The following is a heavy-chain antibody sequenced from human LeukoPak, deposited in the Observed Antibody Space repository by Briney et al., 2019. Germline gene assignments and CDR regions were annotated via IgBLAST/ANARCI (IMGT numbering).Heavy chain of an antibody. D-gene: IGHD1-26*01. J-gene: IGHJ4*02. CDR3: AKSPYPSGSYYEVDY. CDR1: GFTFSSYG. CDR2: ISYDGSNK. V-gene: IGHV3-30*18. Sequence: GRSLRLSRAASGFTFSSYGMHWVRQAPGKGLEWVAVISYDGSNKYYADSVKGRFTISRDNSKNTLYLQMNSLRAEDTAVYYCAKSPYPSGSYYEVDYWGQGTLVTVSS.